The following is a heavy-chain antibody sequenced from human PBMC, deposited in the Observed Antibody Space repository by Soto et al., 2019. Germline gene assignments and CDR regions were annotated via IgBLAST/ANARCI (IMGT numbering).Heavy chain of an antibody. D-gene: IGHD6-13*01. CDR3: ARGHSIAAAGIVGMDV. V-gene: IGHV4-34*01. J-gene: IGHJ6*02. CDR1: GGSFSGYY. CDR2: INHSGST. Sequence: PSETLSLTCAVYGGSFSGYYWSWIRQPPGKGLEWIGEINHSGSTNYNPSLKSRVTISVDTSKNQFSLKLSSVTAADTAVYYCARGHSIAAAGIVGMDVWGQGTTVTVSS.